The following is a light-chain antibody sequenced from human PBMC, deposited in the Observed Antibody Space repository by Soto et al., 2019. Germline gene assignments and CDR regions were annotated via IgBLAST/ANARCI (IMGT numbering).Light chain of an antibody. V-gene: IGLV2-23*02. CDR1: SSDVGSYNL. CDR3: CSYAVGSTVV. J-gene: IGLJ2*01. CDR2: EVT. Sequence: QSALTQPASVSGSPGQSITISCTGTSSDVGSYNLVSWYQQHPGKAPKLMIYEVTKWASGVSNRFSGSKSGDTASLTISGLQAEDEADYYCCSYAVGSTVVFGGGTKVTVL.